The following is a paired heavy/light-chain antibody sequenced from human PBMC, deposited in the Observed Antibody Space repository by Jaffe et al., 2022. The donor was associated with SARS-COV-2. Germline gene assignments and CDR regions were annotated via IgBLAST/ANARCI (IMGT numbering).Heavy chain of an antibody. CDR2: ISAYNGDT. V-gene: IGHV1-18*01. CDR3: TRAGDALDY. CDR1: GYIFNIYG. J-gene: IGHJ4*02. D-gene: IGHD2-21*01. Sequence: QAQLVQSGGEVKKPGASVKVACKASGYIFNIYGISWVRQAPGQGLEWMGWISAYNGDTRYAQKFQGRVTVTTDTSTSTAYMELRSLRFDDTATYYCTRAGDALDYWGQGTPVTVSS.
Light chain of an antibody. Sequence: EIVVTQFPATLSVSPGETATLSCGASQSVRNNVAWYQQKPGQAPRLLIYGASTRATGIPARFSGSGSGTEFTLTISSLQSEDFAVYYCQQYDDWPALTFGGGTKVEI. V-gene: IGKV3-15*01. CDR3: QQYDDWPALT. CDR1: QSVRNN. J-gene: IGKJ4*01. CDR2: GAS.